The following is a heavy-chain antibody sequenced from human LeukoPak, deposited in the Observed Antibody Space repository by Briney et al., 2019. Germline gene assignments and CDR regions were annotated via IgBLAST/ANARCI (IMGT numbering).Heavy chain of an antibody. D-gene: IGHD3-16*01. Sequence: SETLSLTCTVSRGSISSEFWSWIRQPPGKGLEWIGYIHYSGSTSYNPSLKSRVSISVDTSKNQFSLKLTSVTAADTAVYYCARTIMITFGGVNWFDPWGQGSLVTVSS. CDR2: IHYSGST. CDR3: ARTIMITFGGVNWFDP. J-gene: IGHJ5*02. V-gene: IGHV4-59*12. CDR1: RGSISSEF.